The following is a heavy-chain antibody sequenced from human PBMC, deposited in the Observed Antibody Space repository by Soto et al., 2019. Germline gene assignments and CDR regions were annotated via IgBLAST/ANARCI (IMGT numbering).Heavy chain of an antibody. CDR2: ISGSGDST. V-gene: IGHV3-23*01. D-gene: IGHD3-22*01. J-gene: IGHJ4*02. CDR1: GLTFSNYV. Sequence: EVQLLESGGGLVQPGGSLRLSCAASGLTFSNYVMSWVRQAPGKGLEWLSGISGSGDSTYYADSVKGRFTISRDNSKNTPYLQTNSLRGEDTAVYYCATRNYYDSRSYYYYYFDYWGQGTMVTVSS. CDR3: ATRNYYDSRSYYYYYFDY.